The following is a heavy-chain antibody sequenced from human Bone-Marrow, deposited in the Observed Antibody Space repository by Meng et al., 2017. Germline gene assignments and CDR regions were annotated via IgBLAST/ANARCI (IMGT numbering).Heavy chain of an antibody. CDR3: ARVYCTNGVCYYYFDY. D-gene: IGHD2-8*01. CDR2: INPNSGGT. V-gene: IGHV1-2*06. J-gene: IGHJ4*02. Sequence: ASVKVSCKASGYTFTGYYMHWVRQAPGQGLEWMGRINPNSGGTNYAQKFQGRVTMTRDTSISTAYTELSRLRSDDTAVYYCARVYCTNGVCYYYFDYWGQGTLVTVSS. CDR1: GYTFTGYY.